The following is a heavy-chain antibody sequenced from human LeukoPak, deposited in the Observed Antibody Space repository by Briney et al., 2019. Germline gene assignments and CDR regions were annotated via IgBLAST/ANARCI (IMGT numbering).Heavy chain of an antibody. CDR1: GYTFTSYY. CDR2: INPSGGST. D-gene: IGHD3-3*01. V-gene: IGHV1-46*01. Sequence: PSVKVSCKASGYTFTSYYMHWVRQAPGQGLEWMGIINPSGGSTSYAQKFQGRVTMTRDTSTSTVYMELSSLRSEDTAVYYCAREEGSGKGLDYWGQGTLVTVSS. J-gene: IGHJ4*02. CDR3: AREEGSGKGLDY.